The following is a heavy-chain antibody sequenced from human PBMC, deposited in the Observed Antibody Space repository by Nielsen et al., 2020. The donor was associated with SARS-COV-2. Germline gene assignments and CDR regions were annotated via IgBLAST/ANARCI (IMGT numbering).Heavy chain of an antibody. Sequence: SETLSLTCTVSGGSISSSSYYWGWIRQPPGKGLEWIGEINHSGSTNYNPSLKSRVTISVDTSKNQFSLKLSSVTAADTAVYYCARGGDDYGDYGAPDAFDIWGQGTMVTVSS. CDR3: ARGGDDYGDYGAPDAFDI. CDR1: GGSISSSSYY. CDR2: INHSGST. J-gene: IGHJ3*02. D-gene: IGHD4-17*01. V-gene: IGHV4-39*07.